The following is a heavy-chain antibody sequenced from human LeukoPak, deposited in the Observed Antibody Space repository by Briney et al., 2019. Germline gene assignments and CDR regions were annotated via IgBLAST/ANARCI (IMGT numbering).Heavy chain of an antibody. V-gene: IGHV3-23*01. CDR1: GFTFSSYA. CDR2: FSGSGGST. D-gene: IGHD3-3*01. CDR3: ANGYDFWSGYYFDY. J-gene: IGHJ4*02. Sequence: GGSLRLSCAASGFTFSSYAMSWVRQAPGKGLEWVSGFSGSGGSTYYADSVKGRFTISRDNSKNTLYLQMNSLRAEDTAVYYCANGYDFWSGYYFDYWGQGTLVTVSS.